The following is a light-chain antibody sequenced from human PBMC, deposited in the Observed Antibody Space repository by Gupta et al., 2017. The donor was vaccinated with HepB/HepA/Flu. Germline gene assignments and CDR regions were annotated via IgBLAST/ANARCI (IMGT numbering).Light chain of an antibody. CDR1: SSNIGSNY. Sequence: QSVLTQPPSASGTPGQRVTISCSGSSSNIGSNYVYWYQQLPGTAPKLLIYSKNQRPSGVPDRFSGSKSGTSASLAISGLRSEDEADYYCAAWDDSLSGSVFGGGTKMTVL. CDR3: AAWDDSLSGSV. V-gene: IGLV1-47*02. CDR2: SKN. J-gene: IGLJ2*01.